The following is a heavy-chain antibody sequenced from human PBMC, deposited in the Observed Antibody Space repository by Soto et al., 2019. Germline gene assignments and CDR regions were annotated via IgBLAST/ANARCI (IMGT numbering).Heavy chain of an antibody. CDR2: LSGTSDYR. CDR3: ARGTYYYGSGTQGFDY. V-gene: IGHV3-21*01. CDR1: GFTFSNSD. J-gene: IGHJ4*02. D-gene: IGHD3-10*01. Sequence: GGSLRLSCAASGFTFSNSDMSWVRQAPGRELEWIAALSGTSDYRYYADSVKGRFTISRDNAKNSLFLQMNSLRLEDTAVYYCARGTYYYGSGTQGFDYWGQGTLVTVS.